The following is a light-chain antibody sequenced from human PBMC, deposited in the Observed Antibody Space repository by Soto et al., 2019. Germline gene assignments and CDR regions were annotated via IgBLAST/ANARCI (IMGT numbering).Light chain of an antibody. CDR2: EVS. Sequence: QSVLTQPASVSGSPGQSITLSCTGTSSDIGAFNYVSWYQQHPGKAPKLIIYEVSNRPSGVSNRFSGSKSGNTASLTISGLQAEDEADYYCSSYTSSSTLVVFGGGTKLTVL. J-gene: IGLJ2*01. CDR1: SSDIGAFNY. CDR3: SSYTSSSTLVV. V-gene: IGLV2-14*01.